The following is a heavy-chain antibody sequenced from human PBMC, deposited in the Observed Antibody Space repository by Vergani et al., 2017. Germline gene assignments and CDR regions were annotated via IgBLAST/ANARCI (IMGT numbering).Heavy chain of an antibody. J-gene: IGHJ5*02. V-gene: IGHV1-3*01. CDR1: GYTFTSYA. CDR2: INAGNGNT. D-gene: IGHD5-18*01. Sequence: QVQLVQSGAEVKKPGASVKVSCKASGYTFTSYAMHWVRQAPGQRLEWMGWINAGNGNTKYSQKFQGRVTITRDTSASTAYMELSSLRSEDTAVYYCARDKEIRTVMGTWGQGTLVTVSS. CDR3: ARDKEIRTVMGT.